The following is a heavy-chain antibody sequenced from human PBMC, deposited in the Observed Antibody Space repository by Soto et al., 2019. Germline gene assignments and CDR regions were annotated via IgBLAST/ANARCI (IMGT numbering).Heavy chain of an antibody. CDR3: ARGTGRYSYGLPDY. Sequence: ETLSLTCTVSGGSISSSSYYWGWIRQPPGKGLEWIGEINHSGSTNYNPSLKSRVTISVDTSKNQFSLKLSSVTAADTAVYYCARGTGRYSYGLPDYWGQGTLVTVSS. D-gene: IGHD5-18*01. V-gene: IGHV4-39*07. J-gene: IGHJ4*02. CDR1: GGSISSSSYY. CDR2: INHSGST.